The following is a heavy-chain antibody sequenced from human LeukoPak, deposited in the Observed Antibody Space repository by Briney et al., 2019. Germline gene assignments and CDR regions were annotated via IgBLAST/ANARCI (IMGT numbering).Heavy chain of an antibody. CDR3: ARKVPGGDYDY. J-gene: IGHJ4*02. CDR2: IYYSGST. CDR1: GGSISSSSYY. V-gene: IGHV4-39*01. Sequence: SETLSLTCTVSGGSISSSSYYRGWIRQPPGKGLEWIGSIYYSGSTYYNPSLKSRVTISVDTSKNQFSLKLSSVTAADTAVYYCARKVPGGDYDYWGQGTLVTVSS. D-gene: IGHD1-26*01.